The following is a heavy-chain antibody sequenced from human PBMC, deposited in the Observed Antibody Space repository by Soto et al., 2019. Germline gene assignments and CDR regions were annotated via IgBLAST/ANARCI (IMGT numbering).Heavy chain of an antibody. V-gene: IGHV3-23*01. CDR1: GFTFSSYA. J-gene: IGHJ4*02. CDR3: AKDGGSVCSGGTCYFQAPDY. CDR2: IDGSGRNT. Sequence: EMQLLESGGGLVQPGGSLRLSCAASGFTFSSYAMSWVRQAPGKGLEWVSGIDGSGRNTYYADSVKGRFTISRDNSKNTLSVQMDSLRVEDTALYYCAKDGGSVCSGGTCYFQAPDYWGQGTLVTVSS. D-gene: IGHD2-15*01.